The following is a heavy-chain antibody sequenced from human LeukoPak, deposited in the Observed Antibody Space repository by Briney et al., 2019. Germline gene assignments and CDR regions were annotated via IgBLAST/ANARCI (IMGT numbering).Heavy chain of an antibody. CDR3: ARADSSGYVSSDC. CDR1: GGSISTYY. Sequence: PSETLSLTCTVSGGSISTYYWSWIRQPPGKGLGWIGYIYYSGSTNYNPSLKSRVTISVDTSKDQFSLKLSSVTAADTAVYYCARADSSGYVSSDCWGQGTLVTVSS. D-gene: IGHD3-22*01. J-gene: IGHJ4*02. V-gene: IGHV4-59*01. CDR2: IYYSGST.